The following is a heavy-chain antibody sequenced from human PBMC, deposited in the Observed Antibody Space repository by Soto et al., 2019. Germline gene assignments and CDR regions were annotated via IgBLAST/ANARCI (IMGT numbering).Heavy chain of an antibody. CDR2: IYYSGST. J-gene: IGHJ3*02. CDR3: ARDGLRGLAFDI. V-gene: IGHV4-31*03. Sequence: PSETLSLTCTVSGGSISSGGYYWSWIRQHPGKGLEWIGYIYYSGSTYYNPSLKSRVTISVDTSKNQFSLKLSSVTAADTAVYYCARDGLRGLAFDIWGQGTMVT. D-gene: IGHD3-22*01. CDR1: GGSISSGGYY.